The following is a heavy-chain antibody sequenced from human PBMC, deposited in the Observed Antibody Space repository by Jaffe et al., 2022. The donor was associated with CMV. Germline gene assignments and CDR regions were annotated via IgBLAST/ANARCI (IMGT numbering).Heavy chain of an antibody. CDR1: GGSFSGYY. J-gene: IGHJ3*01. V-gene: IGHV4-34*01. CDR2: INHSGST. Sequence: QVQVQQWGAGLLKPSETLSLTCVVYGGSFSGYYWNWIRQPPGKGLEWIGEINHSGSTNYDPSLKSRVTISVDMSKNQFSLKLSSVTAADTAVYYCAELWFGEHDAFDFWGQGTMVTVSS. CDR3: AELWFGEHDAFDF. D-gene: IGHD3-10*01.